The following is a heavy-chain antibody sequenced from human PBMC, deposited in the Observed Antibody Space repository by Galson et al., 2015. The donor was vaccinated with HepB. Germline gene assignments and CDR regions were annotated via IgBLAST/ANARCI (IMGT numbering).Heavy chain of an antibody. CDR3: AISGYDGDGMDV. CDR2: IWYDGSNK. D-gene: IGHD5-12*01. CDR1: GFTFSSYG. V-gene: IGHV3-33*01. Sequence: SLRLSCAASGFTFSSYGMHWVRQAPGKGLEWVAVIWYDGSNKYYADSVKGRFTISRDNSKNTLYLQMNSLRAEDTAVYYCAISGYDGDGMDVWGQGTTVTVSS. J-gene: IGHJ6*02.